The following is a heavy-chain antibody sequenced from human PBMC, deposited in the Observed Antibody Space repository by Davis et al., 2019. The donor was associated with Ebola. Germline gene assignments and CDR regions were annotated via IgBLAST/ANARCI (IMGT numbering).Heavy chain of an antibody. Sequence: MPSETLSLTCTVSGGSIRSYYWSWIRQPPGKGLEWIGYISYSGSTNYNPSLKSRVTISADPSKNQFSLKLSSVTAADTAVYYCARGSVAYYYDSSGYGGRMAWLDPWGQGTLVTVSS. CDR1: GGSIRSYY. V-gene: IGHV4-59*01. CDR2: ISYSGST. J-gene: IGHJ5*02. D-gene: IGHD3-22*01. CDR3: ARGSVAYYYDSSGYGGRMAWLDP.